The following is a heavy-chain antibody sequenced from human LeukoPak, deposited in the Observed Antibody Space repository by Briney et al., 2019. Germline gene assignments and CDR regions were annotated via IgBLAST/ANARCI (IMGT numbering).Heavy chain of an antibody. CDR1: GGSISSYS. CDR2: IYYSGST. V-gene: IGHV4-59*01. Sequence: SETLSLTCTVSGGSISSYSWSWIRRPPGKGLEWIGSIYYSGSTNYNPSLKSRVTISVDTSKNQFSLKLSSVTAADTAVYYCARDRTDSSGYPGHFDYWGQGTLVTVSS. CDR3: ARDRTDSSGYPGHFDY. J-gene: IGHJ4*02. D-gene: IGHD6-19*01.